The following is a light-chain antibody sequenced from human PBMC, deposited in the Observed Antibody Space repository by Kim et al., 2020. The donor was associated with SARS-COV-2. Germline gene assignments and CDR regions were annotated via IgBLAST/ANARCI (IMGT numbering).Light chain of an antibody. J-gene: IGLJ2*01. Sequence: GQSVTISGSGISSNIGSNYVYWYQQFPGTAPKLLIYRNNLRPSGVPDRFSGSKSGTSASLAISGLRSEDEADYYCASWDDSLSGVIFGGGTQLTVL. CDR2: RNN. CDR1: SSNIGSNY. CDR3: ASWDDSLSGVI. V-gene: IGLV1-47*01.